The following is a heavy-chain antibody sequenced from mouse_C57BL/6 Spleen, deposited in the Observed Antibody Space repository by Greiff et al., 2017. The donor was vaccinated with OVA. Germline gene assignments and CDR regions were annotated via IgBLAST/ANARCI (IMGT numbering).Heavy chain of an antibody. D-gene: IGHD2-1*01. V-gene: IGHV5-16*01. CDR3: ARGGPIYYGNYGAMDY. CDR1: GFTFSDYY. CDR2: INYDGSST. J-gene: IGHJ4*01. Sequence: EVQRVESEGGLVQPGSSMKLSCTASGFTFSDYYMAWVRQVPEKGLEWVANINYDGSSTYYLDSLKSRFIISRDNAKNILYLQMSSLKSEDTATYYCARGGPIYYGNYGAMDYWGQGTSVTVSS.